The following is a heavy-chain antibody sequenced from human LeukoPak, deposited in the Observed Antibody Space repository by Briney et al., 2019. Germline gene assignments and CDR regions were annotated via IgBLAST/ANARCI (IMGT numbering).Heavy chain of an antibody. CDR3: ARVGRTYCGGDCFLYYYGMDV. V-gene: IGHV3-11*01. D-gene: IGHD2-21*02. Sequence: GGSLRLSCAASGFTFSDYYMSWIRQAPGKGLEWVSYISSSGSTIYYADSVKGRFTISRDNAKNSLYLQMNSLRAEDTAVYYCARVGRTYCGGDCFLYYYGMDVWGQGTTVTVSS. J-gene: IGHJ6*02. CDR2: ISSSGSTI. CDR1: GFTFSDYY.